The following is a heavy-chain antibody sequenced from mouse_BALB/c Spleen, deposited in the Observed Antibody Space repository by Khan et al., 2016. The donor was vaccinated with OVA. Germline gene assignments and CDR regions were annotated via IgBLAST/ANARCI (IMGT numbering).Heavy chain of an antibody. D-gene: IGHD1-1*02. V-gene: IGHV6-6*02. CDR2: IRLKSDAYLT. CDR1: GFTFSNYW. CDR3: LVLL. Sequence: EVKLVESGGGLVQPGGSMTLSCVASGFTFSNYWMNWVRQPPEKGLEWVAEIRLKSDAYLTHYVESVQGRFNISNDDSKISVYLKMMHLRDEDMGFYYCLVLLWGQGTTLTVSS. J-gene: IGHJ2*01.